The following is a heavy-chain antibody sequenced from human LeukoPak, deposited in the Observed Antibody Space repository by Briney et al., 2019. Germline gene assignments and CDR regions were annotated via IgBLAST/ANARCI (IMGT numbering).Heavy chain of an antibody. J-gene: IGHJ4*02. V-gene: IGHV3-15*01. Sequence: GGSLRLSCAASGFTFDDYAMNWVRQAPGKGLEWVGRIKSKIHGGTTENAAPVKGRFTISRDDSINTVYLQMSSLTIEDTAVYYCIGVAEGYWGQGTLVTVSS. CDR3: IGVAEGY. CDR2: IKSKIHGGTT. D-gene: IGHD2-15*01. CDR1: GFTFDDYA.